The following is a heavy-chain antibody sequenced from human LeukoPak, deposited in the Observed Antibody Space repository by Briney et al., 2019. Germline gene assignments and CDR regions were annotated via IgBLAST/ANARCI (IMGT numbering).Heavy chain of an antibody. D-gene: IGHD6-13*01. J-gene: IGHJ5*02. CDR3: ARQISGYSSSWYPNWFDP. Sequence: SETLSLTCTVSGDSISSYYWSWIRQPPGKGLEWIGCIYHTGNTNYNPSLKSRVTILEDTSKNQFSLKQTALTTPDTAGDSRARQISGYSSSWYPNWFDPWGQGTLVSVS. CDR2: IYHTGNT. V-gene: IGHV4-59*08. CDR1: GDSISSYY.